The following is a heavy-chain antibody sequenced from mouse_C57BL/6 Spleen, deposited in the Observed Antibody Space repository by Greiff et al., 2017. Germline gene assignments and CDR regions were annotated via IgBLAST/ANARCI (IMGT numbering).Heavy chain of an antibody. V-gene: IGHV1-59*01. CDR3: ARRYYGSSYRYCDV. D-gene: IGHD1-1*01. CDR2: IDPSDSYT. J-gene: IGHJ1*03. Sequence: QVQLQQPGAELVRPGTSVKLSCKASGYTFTSYWMHWVKQRPGQGLEWIGVIDPSDSYTNSNQKFKGKATLTVDTSSSTAYMQLSSLTSEDSAVYYCARRYYGSSYRYCDVWGTGTTVTVSS. CDR1: GYTFTSYW.